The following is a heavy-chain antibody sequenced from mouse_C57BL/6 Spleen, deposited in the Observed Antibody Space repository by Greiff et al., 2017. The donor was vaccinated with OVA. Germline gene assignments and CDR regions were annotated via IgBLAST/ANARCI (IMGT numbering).Heavy chain of an antibody. D-gene: IGHD2-10*02. Sequence: VQLQQSGAELVRPGASVKLSCTASGFNIKDDYMHWVKQRPEQGLEWIGWIDPENGDTEYASKLQGKATITADTSSNTAYLQLSSLTSEDTAVYYCTKIGYVDYWGQGTSVTVSS. CDR1: GFNIKDDY. CDR2: IDPENGDT. CDR3: TKIGYVDY. V-gene: IGHV14-4*01. J-gene: IGHJ4*01.